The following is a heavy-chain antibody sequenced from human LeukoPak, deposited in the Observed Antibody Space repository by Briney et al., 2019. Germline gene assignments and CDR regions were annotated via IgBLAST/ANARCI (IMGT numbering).Heavy chain of an antibody. D-gene: IGHD3-22*01. Sequence: GGSLRLSCAASGFTFNSHAINWVRQAPGKGLEWVSSISSSSSYIYYADSVKGRFTISRDNAKNSLYLQMNSLRAEDTAVYYCARDYYDSSGSGGFDYWGQGTLVTVSS. CDR3: ARDYYDSSGSGGFDY. V-gene: IGHV3-21*01. J-gene: IGHJ4*02. CDR1: GFTFNSHA. CDR2: ISSSSSYI.